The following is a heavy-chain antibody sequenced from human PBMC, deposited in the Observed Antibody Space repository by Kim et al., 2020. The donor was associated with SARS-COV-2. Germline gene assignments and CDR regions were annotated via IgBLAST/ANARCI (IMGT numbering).Heavy chain of an antibody. J-gene: IGHJ6*01. CDR2: IYTSGSN. CDR3: SGKNHYYDSNAYYGLDL. D-gene: IGHD3-22*01. CDR1: GGSISSYY. Sequence: SETLSLTCTVSGGSISSYYWNWIRQPAGKGLEWIGRIYTSGSNNYNRYLKSRVTTSVDTSKNQFSLKLSSVTAADTAVVYCSGKNHYYDSNAYYGLDLWG. V-gene: IGHV4-4*07.